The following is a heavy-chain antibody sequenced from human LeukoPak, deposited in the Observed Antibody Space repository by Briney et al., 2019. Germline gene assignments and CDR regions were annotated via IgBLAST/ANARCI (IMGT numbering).Heavy chain of an antibody. Sequence: GGSLRLSCATSGFTFSSYGFHWVRQAPIKGLEWVAVIWYDGSKKYYADSVKGRFTISRDDSKSTVYLQMDSLRAEDTAMYYCARDRGDYSDYSDFFDAWGQGTLVTFSS. D-gene: IGHD4-11*01. CDR3: ARDRGDYSDYSDFFDA. V-gene: IGHV3-33*01. CDR1: GFTFSSYG. J-gene: IGHJ4*02. CDR2: IWYDGSKK.